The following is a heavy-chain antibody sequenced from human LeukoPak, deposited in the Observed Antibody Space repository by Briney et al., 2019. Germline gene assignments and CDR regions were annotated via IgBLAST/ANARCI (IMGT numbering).Heavy chain of an antibody. CDR1: GFTFSSYA. D-gene: IGHD2-15*01. V-gene: IGHV3-30-3*02. J-gene: IGHJ3*02. Sequence: GGSLRLSCAASGFTFSSYAMHWVRQAPGKGLEWVAVISYDGSNKYYADSVKGRFTISRDNSKNTLYLQMNSLRAEDTAVYYCAKLGLVEAFDIWGQGTMVTVSS. CDR3: AKLGLVEAFDI. CDR2: ISYDGSNK.